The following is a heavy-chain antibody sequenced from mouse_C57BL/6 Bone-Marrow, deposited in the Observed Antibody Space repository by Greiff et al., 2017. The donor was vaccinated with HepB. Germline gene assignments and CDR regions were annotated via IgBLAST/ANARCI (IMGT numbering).Heavy chain of an antibody. CDR3: RFSYYFDY. J-gene: IGHJ2*01. CDR2: ISSGSSTI. CDR1: GFTFSDYG. Sequence: EVKLMESGGGLVKPGGSLKLSCAASGFTFSDYGMHWVRQAPEKGLEWVAYISSGSSTIYYADTVKGRFTISRDNAKNTLFLQMTSLRSEETAMYYCRFSYYFDYWGQGTTLTVSS. V-gene: IGHV5-17*01.